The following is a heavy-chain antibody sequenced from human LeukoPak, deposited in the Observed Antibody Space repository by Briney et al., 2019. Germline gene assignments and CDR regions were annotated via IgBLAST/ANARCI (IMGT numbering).Heavy chain of an antibody. CDR2: TFPGDSDT. CDR1: GDSFSSYW. Sequence: GESLKISCEVSGDSFSSYWIAWVRQKPGKGLEWMGITFPGDSDTRYSPSFQGQVTISDDKSINTAYLQWSSLKASDAAMYYCARLVQMPQGYFDHWGQGTLVTVSS. D-gene: IGHD5-24*01. CDR3: ARLVQMPQGYFDH. V-gene: IGHV5-51*01. J-gene: IGHJ4*02.